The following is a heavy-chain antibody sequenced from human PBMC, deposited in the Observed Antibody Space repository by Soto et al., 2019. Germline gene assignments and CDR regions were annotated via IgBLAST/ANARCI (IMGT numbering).Heavy chain of an antibody. CDR2: IYHSRNT. J-gene: IGHJ4*02. Sequence: SEPLSVPTAVSGGSSSSVGFPWTCILQTPGKGLEWIGYIYHSRNTFYNPSLRSRVSISVDTSKNELSLVLSSVTAADTAVYFCERSLAVSGAHMAYRGQGTQVTVSS. CDR1: GGSSSSVGFP. D-gene: IGHD6-19*01. V-gene: IGHV4-30-2*02. CDR3: ERSLAVSGAHMAY.